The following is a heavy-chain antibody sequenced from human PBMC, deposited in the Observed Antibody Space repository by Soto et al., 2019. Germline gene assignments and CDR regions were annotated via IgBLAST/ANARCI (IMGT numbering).Heavy chain of an antibody. J-gene: IGHJ3*02. V-gene: IGHV1-69*02. D-gene: IGHD2-2*01. CDR3: SIGSWSAETFDI. CDR1: GGTFSTYT. Sequence: QVHLVQSGAEVKKPGSSVKVSCKAAGGTFSTYTLIWVRQAPGQGLEWMGRIIPMLAVTNSAQRFQGRVTLTADKSTSTAFMELTSLRSDDTAVYYCSIGSWSAETFDIWGQGTMVTVFS. CDR2: IIPMLAVT.